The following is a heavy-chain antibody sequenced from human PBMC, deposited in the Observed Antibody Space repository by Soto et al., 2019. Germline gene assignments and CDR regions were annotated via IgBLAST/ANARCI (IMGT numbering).Heavy chain of an antibody. J-gene: IGHJ5*02. CDR1: GDSVSSYSAA. D-gene: IGHD3-10*01. Sequence: PSQTLSLTCALSGDSVSSYSAAWNWIRQSPSGGLEWLGRTYYRSRFFSDYAESVKSRIINNPDTSKNQFSLQLKSVTPEDTAVYYCVRDRYSSSGWFDPWGQGTPVTVSS. CDR3: VRDRYSSSGWFDP. V-gene: IGHV6-1*01. CDR2: TYYRSRFFS.